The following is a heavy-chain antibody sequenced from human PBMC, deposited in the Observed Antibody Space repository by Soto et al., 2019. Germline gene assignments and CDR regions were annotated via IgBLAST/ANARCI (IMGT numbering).Heavy chain of an antibody. CDR3: ARLVGNSWLDS. V-gene: IGHV6-1*01. CDR2: TYYRSRWFH. CDR1: GDSVSTNSAT. D-gene: IGHD2-2*01. Sequence: SQTLSLTCAISGDSVSTNSATWDWFRQSPSRGLEWLGRTYYRSRWFHDYAVSVKSRITIGPDTSNNQLSLQLTSVAPDDTAVYYCARLVGNSWLDSWGQGTLVTVSS. J-gene: IGHJ5*01.